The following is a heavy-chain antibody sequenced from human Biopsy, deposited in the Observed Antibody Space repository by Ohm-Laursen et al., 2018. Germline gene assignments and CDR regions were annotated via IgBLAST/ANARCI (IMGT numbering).Heavy chain of an antibody. CDR2: IHYMGST. CDR1: GDSISGGGYY. J-gene: IGHJ5*02. CDR3: ARDYGSGSLFDP. V-gene: IGHV4-31*03. Sequence: SETLSLTCTVSGDSISGGGYYWSWIRQHPGKGLEWIGYIHYMGSTNYNPSLKSRVTISVDTSKNQFSLRLTSVTAVDTAVYYCARDYGSGSLFDPWGQGTLVTVSS. D-gene: IGHD2-15*01.